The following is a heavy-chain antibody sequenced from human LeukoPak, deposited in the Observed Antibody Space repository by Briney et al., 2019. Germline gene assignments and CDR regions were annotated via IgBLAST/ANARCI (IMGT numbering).Heavy chain of an antibody. CDR3: ARGPSGYHNA. V-gene: IGHV3-30*14. CDR2: ISYDGNIK. CDR1: GFTFSSYA. Sequence: AGGSLRLSCVVSGFTFSSYAMHWVRQAPGKGLEWVAVISYDGNIKYYADSVKGRITISRDNSKNTLYLQMNSLRAEDTAVYYGARGPSGYHNAGGQGTLVTVSS. D-gene: IGHD5-12*01. J-gene: IGHJ4*02.